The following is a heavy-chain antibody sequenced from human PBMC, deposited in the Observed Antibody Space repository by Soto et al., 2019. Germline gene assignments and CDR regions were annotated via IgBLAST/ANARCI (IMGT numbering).Heavy chain of an antibody. V-gene: IGHV6-1*01. CDR2: TYYRSRWYN. CDR1: GDSVSSNSAA. Sequence: QVQLQESGPGLVKPSQTLSLTCAISGDSVSSNSAAWNWIRLSPSRGLEWLARTYYRSRWYNDSAVSVRSRIPVNPDTSKNQFSLQLTSVTPEDTAVYYCAGTTSHQWYYMDVWGKGTTVTVSS. D-gene: IGHD1-7*01. CDR3: AGTTSHQWYYMDV. J-gene: IGHJ6*03.